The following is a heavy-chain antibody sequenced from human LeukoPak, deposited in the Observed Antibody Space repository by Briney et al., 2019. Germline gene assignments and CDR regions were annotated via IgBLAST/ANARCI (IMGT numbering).Heavy chain of an antibody. V-gene: IGHV4-30-2*01. CDR1: GGSFSGYY. J-gene: IGHJ4*02. CDR2: IYHSGST. D-gene: IGHD3-10*01. CDR3: ARVSVRGRISGYFDH. Sequence: KPSETLSLTCAVYGGSFSGYYWSWIRQPPGKGLEWIGYIYHSGSTYYNPSLKSRVTKSVDRSKNQFSLKLSSVTAADTAVYYCARVSVRGRISGYFDHWGQGTLVTVSS.